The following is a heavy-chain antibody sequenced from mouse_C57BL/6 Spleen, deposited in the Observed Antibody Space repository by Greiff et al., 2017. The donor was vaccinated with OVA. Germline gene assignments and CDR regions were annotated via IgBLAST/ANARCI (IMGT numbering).Heavy chain of an antibody. Sequence: QVQLQQSGAELARPGASVKLSCKASGYTFTSYGISWVKQRTGQGLEWIGEIYPRSGNTYYNEKFKGKATLTADKSSSTAYMELRSLTSEDSAVYFCAREDYDYDGVYYFDYWGQGTTLTVSS. V-gene: IGHV1-81*01. D-gene: IGHD2-4*01. CDR2: IYPRSGNT. CDR3: AREDYDYDGVYYFDY. CDR1: GYTFTSYG. J-gene: IGHJ2*01.